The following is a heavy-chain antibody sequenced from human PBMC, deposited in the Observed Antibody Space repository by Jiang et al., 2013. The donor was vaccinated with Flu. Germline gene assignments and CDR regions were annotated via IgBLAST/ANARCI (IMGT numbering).Heavy chain of an antibody. CDR3: AGQKDYYDGNGYYDY. J-gene: IGHJ4*02. CDR1: GGTFGSYA. CDR2: IIPIVGIS. D-gene: IGHD3-22*01. V-gene: IGHV1-69*04. Sequence: SGAEVKKPGSSVKVSCKASGGTFGSYAFAWVRQAPGQGLEWMGRIIPIVGISNYAQKFQGRVTFSADRSTTTSYMEVSSLRSDDTAVYYCAGQKDYYDGNGYYDYWGQGTQVTVSA.